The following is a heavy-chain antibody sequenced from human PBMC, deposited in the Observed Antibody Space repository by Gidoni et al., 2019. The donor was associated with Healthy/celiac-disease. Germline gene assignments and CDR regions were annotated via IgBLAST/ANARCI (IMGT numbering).Heavy chain of an antibody. CDR1: GFTFSSYA. V-gene: IGHV3-23*01. CDR2: ISGSGGST. D-gene: IGHD1-20*01. Sequence: EVQLLESGGGLVQTGGSVRLYCEASGFTFSSYAMSLVRQAPGKGLEWFSAISGSGGSTYYADSVKVRFTISRDNSKNTLYLQMNSLRAEDTAVYYCAKPETYNWNDVAFDIWGQGTMVTVSS. CDR3: AKPETYNWNDVAFDI. J-gene: IGHJ3*02.